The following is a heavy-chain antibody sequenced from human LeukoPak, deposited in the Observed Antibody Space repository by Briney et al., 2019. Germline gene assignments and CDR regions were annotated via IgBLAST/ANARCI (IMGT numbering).Heavy chain of an antibody. Sequence: GGSLRLSCAASGFTVSSNSMIWVRQAPGKGLEWVSAISGSGGSTYYADSVKGRFTISRDNSKNTLYLQMNSLRAEDTAVYYCAKDRVGTSEYYFDYWGQGTLVTVSS. CDR2: ISGSGGST. D-gene: IGHD6-13*01. V-gene: IGHV3-23*01. J-gene: IGHJ4*02. CDR1: GFTVSSNS. CDR3: AKDRVGTSEYYFDY.